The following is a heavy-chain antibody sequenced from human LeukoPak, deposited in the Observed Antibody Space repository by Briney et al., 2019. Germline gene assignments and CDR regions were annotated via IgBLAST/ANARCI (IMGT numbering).Heavy chain of an antibody. CDR3: ARHRGQPYYFDY. CDR1: GFTFSSYS. Sequence: GGSLRLSCEASGFTFSSYSMDWVRQAPGKGLEWVSSISSTSSHIYYADSVKGRFTISRDNAKNSLYLQMNSLRAEDTAVYYCARHRGQPYYFDYWGQGTLVTVSS. J-gene: IGHJ4*02. CDR2: ISSTSSHI. V-gene: IGHV3-21*01. D-gene: IGHD6-13*01.